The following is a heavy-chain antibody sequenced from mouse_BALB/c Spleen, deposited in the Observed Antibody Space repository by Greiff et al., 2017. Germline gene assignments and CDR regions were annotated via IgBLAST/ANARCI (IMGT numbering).Heavy chain of an antibody. V-gene: IGHV5-4*02. D-gene: IGHD2-3*01. CDR1: GFTFSDYY. J-gene: IGHJ4*01. CDR3: ARDALDGSLYAMDY. CDR2: ISDGGSYT. Sequence: EVKLEESGGGLVKPGGSLKLSCAASGFTFSDYYMYWVRQTPEKRLEWVATISDGGSYTYYPDSVKGRFTISRDNAKNNLYLQMSSLKSEDTAMYYCARDALDGSLYAMDYWGQGTSVTVSS.